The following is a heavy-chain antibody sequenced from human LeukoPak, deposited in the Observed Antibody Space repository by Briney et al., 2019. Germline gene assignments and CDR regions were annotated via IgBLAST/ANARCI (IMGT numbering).Heavy chain of an antibody. D-gene: IGHD3-10*01. Sequence: QSWGSLRLSCAASGFTFSSYGMSWVRQAPGKGLEWVSAISGSGGSTYYADSVKGRFTISRDNSKNTLYLQMNSLRAEDTAVYYCAKAPGMVRGVIGIFDYWGQGTLVTVSS. CDR3: AKAPGMVRGVIGIFDY. CDR2: ISGSGGST. V-gene: IGHV3-23*01. CDR1: GFTFSSYG. J-gene: IGHJ4*02.